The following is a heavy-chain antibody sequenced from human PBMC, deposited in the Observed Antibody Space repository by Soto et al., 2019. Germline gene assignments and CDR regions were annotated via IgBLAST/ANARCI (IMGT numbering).Heavy chain of an antibody. CDR2: IFWDDDK. CDR1: GFSLSTSGVG. Sequence: QITLKESGPTLVKPTQTLTLTCSFSGFSLSTSGVGVGWIRQPPGKALEWLALIFWDDDKRYSPSLKSRLYITKAPSKNQVVITTSNMDPVDTATYYCAYTNDGGDRPFDYWGQGTLFYVSS. J-gene: IGHJ4*02. D-gene: IGHD2-21*02. V-gene: IGHV2-5*02. CDR3: AYTNDGGDRPFDY.